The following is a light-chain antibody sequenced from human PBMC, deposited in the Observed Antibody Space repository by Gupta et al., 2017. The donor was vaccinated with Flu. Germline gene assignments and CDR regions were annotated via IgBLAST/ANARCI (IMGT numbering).Light chain of an antibody. CDR2: EVN. J-gene: IGLJ1*01. CDR3: SSFAVRNTEV. V-gene: IGLV2-8*01. CDR1: SSDVGGYDF. Sequence: SVTISCTGTSSDVGGYDFVSWYQQQPGKAPKLLIDEVNKRPAGVPDRFSGSKPGNTASLTVAGLQTEDEADYYCSSFAVRNTEVFGTGTRVTVL.